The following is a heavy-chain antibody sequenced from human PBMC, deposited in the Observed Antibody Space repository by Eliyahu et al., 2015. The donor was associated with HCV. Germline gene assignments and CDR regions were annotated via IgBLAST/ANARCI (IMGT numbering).Heavy chain of an antibody. Sequence: QVQLVESGGGVVQPGRSLRLSCAASGFTFSSYGLXWVRQAPGKGLEWGAVISYDGSNKYYADSVKGRFTISRDNSKNTLYLQMNSLRAEDTAVYYCAKDGSVMYYDFWSGQDYYYGMDVWGQGTTVTVSS. CDR1: GFTFSSYG. V-gene: IGHV3-30*18. CDR2: ISYDGSNK. J-gene: IGHJ6*02. CDR3: AKDGSVMYYDFWSGQDYYYGMDV. D-gene: IGHD3-3*01.